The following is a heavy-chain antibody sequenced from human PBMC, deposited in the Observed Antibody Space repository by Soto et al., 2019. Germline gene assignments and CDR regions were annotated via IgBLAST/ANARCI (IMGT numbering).Heavy chain of an antibody. CDR2: TYYRSKWHN. CDR3: ARARDIETPMTSSEP. J-gene: IGHJ5*02. CDR1: GDSVSTNTAA. D-gene: IGHD5-12*01. V-gene: IGHV6-1*01. Sequence: SQTLSLTCAISGDSVSTNTAAWNWIRQSPSRGLEWLGRTYYRSKWHNDYAISVKSRITINPDTSKNQFSLQLNSVTPEDTAVYYCARARDIETPMTSSEPWGPGTLVTVSS.